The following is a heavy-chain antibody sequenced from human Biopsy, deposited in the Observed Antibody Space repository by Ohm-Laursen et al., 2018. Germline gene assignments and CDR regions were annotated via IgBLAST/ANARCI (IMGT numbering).Heavy chain of an antibody. CDR3: ARLNSGTYDAPDL. Sequence: SLRLSCAASGFAFNLYEMNWVRQAPGKGMEWISYIYGGGSPVSYADSVKGRFTIFRDNAQNSLYLHMNSLRAEDTAVYYCARLNSGTYDAPDLWGQGTMVIVSS. CDR2: IYGGGSPV. D-gene: IGHD1-26*01. CDR1: GFAFNLYE. V-gene: IGHV3-48*03. J-gene: IGHJ3*01.